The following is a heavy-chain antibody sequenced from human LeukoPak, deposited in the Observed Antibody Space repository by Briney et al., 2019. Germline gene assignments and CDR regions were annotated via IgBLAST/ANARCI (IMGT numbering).Heavy chain of an antibody. CDR1: GGSISSYY. CDR2: IYYSGST. D-gene: IGHD4-17*01. V-gene: IGHV4-59*12. CDR3: ARDPFGGYGDYDY. J-gene: IGHJ4*02. Sequence: SETLSLTCTVSGGSISSYYWSWIRQPPGKGLEWIGYIYYSGSTNYNPSLKSRVTISVDTSKNQFSLKLNSVTAADTAMYYCARDPFGGYGDYDYWGQGTLVTVSS.